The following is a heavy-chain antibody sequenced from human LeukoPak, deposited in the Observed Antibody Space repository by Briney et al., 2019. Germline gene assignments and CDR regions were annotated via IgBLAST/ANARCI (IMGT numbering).Heavy chain of an antibody. CDR3: ARDTRTAQGFDY. Sequence: MPSETLSLTCTVSDYSISSGYYWGWIRQPPGKGLEWTGSIFQSGHTYYSPSLKSRVTISVDTSNNRFSLSLSAVTAADTAIYYCARDTRTAQGFDYWGQGILVTVSS. V-gene: IGHV4-38-2*02. D-gene: IGHD2-15*01. CDR2: IFQSGHT. CDR1: DYSISSGYY. J-gene: IGHJ4*02.